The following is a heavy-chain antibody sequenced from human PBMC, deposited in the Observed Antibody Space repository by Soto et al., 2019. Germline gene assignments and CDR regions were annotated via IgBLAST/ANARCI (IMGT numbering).Heavy chain of an antibody. CDR2: IIPMFGTP. CDR3: ARNGVAGMDY. J-gene: IGHJ4*02. CDR1: GDTFTSSP. D-gene: IGHD3-3*01. V-gene: IGHV1-69*06. Sequence: QVQLVQSGAEVKKPGSSVKVSCKASGDTFTSSPFSWVRQAPGQGLEWMGGIIPMFGTPNNAQKFQGRLTITADKSTSTVYMELSGLKSEDTAVYFCARNGVAGMDYWGQGTLVTVSS.